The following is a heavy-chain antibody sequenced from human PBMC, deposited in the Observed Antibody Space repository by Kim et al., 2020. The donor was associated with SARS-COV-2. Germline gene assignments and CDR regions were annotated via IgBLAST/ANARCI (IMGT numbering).Heavy chain of an antibody. J-gene: IGHJ4*02. CDR1: SFPVSDYW. Sequence: GGSLRLSCVASSFPVSDYWMHWVRQAPGKGLEWVSRILTDGSSASHADSVEGRFTISRDRAKKTLYLQMNDLRVEDTAVYYCVWTIGWSSPSEYWGRGTQVRVSS. CDR3: VWTIGWSSPSEY. V-gene: IGHV3-74*01. CDR2: ILTDGSSA. D-gene: IGHD3-16*01.